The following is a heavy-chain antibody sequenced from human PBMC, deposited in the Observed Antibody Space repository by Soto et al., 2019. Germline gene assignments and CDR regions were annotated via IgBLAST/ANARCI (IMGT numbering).Heavy chain of an antibody. J-gene: IGHJ6*02. V-gene: IGHV4-31*03. CDR3: ARGIGV. CDR2: IYYTGNT. CDR1: GGSMSSGGYY. Sequence: QVQLQESGPGLVKPSQTLSLTCTVSGGSMSSGGYYWSWIRQHPGKGLEWIGYIYYTGNTYYKSSLQIRVTISIDTSKTQFSLKLSSVTAADTAVYYCARGIGVWGQGTTVTVSS.